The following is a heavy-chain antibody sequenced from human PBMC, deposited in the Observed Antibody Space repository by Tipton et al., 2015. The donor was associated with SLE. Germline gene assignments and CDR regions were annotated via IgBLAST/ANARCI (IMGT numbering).Heavy chain of an antibody. V-gene: IGHV4-59*08. CDR2: FYHIGNT. Sequence: TLSLTCSVYGDSLSGQYWSWIRQPPGKGLEWIGYFYHIGNTNYKSPLKSRVTMTVDTSKNQFSLKLSSVTAADTAVYFCARHDAGGYFFDSWGQGSLVTVSS. D-gene: IGHD5-12*01. CDR3: ARHDAGGYFFDS. CDR1: GDSLSGQY. J-gene: IGHJ4*02.